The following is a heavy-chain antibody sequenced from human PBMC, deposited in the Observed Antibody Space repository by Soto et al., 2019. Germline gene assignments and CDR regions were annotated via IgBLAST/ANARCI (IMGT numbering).Heavy chain of an antibody. CDR1: GFTFNNYW. J-gene: IGHJ4*02. V-gene: IGHV3-7*01. Sequence: PGGSLRLSCAASGFTFNNYWMSWVRQAPGKGLEWVANIKQDGSEKYYVDSVKGQFTISRDNAKNSLYLQMNSLRAEDTAVYNCSKNNRYCSSTNCFVFDYWGQGTLVTVSS. D-gene: IGHD2-2*01. CDR3: SKNNRYCSSTNCFVFDY. CDR2: IKQDGSEK.